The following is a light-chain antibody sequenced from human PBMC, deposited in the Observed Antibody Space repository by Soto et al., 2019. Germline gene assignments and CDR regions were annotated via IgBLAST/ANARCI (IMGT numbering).Light chain of an antibody. J-gene: IGLJ2*01. CDR1: SSDVGGYNY. V-gene: IGLV2-8*01. CDR3: SSYAGSNNPVI. Sequence: QSALTQPPSASGSPGQSVTISCTGTSSDVGGYNYVSWYQQHPGEAPKFLIFEVSRRPSGVPDRFSGSKSGNTASLTVSGLQADDEADYYCSSYAGSNNPVIFGGGTKLTVL. CDR2: EVS.